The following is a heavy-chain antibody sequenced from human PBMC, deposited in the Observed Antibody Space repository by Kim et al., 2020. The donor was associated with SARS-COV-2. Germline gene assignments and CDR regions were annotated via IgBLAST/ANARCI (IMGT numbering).Heavy chain of an antibody. V-gene: IGHV3-7*01. CDR2: IKQDGSEK. CDR3: ARGLSPFRYPPGSCYFDY. CDR1: GFTFSSYW. J-gene: IGHJ4*02. Sequence: GGSLRLSCAASGFTFSSYWMSWVRQAPGKGLEWVANIKQDGSEKYYVDSVKGRFTISRDNAKNSLYLQMNSLRAEDTAVYYCARGLSPFRYPPGSCYFDYWGQGTLVTVSS. D-gene: IGHD2-2*02.